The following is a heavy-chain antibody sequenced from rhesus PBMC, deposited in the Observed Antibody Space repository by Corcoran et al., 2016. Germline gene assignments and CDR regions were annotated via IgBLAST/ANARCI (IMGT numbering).Heavy chain of an antibody. V-gene: IGHV4S11*01. J-gene: IGHJ4*01. Sequence: QVQLQESGPGLVKPSETLSLTCAVSGGSISSSYWSWIRQAPGKGLEWIGRIDSSGSTTYNPSLKSRVTRAVDTSKTQFSLKLSSVTAADTAVYYCARQGPYGGYSFDYWGQGVLVTVSS. CDR2: IDSSGST. CDR3: ARQGPYGGYSFDY. CDR1: GGSISSSY. D-gene: IGHD5-24*01.